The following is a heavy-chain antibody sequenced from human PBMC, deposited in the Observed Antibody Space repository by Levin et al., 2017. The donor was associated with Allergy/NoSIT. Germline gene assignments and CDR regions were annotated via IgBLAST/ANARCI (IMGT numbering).Heavy chain of an antibody. CDR2: ISYDGSNK. CDR1: GFTFSSYA. J-gene: IGHJ4*02. Sequence: QPGGSLRLSCAASGFTFSSYAMHWVRQAPGKGLEWVAVISYDGSNKYYADSVKGRFTISRDNSKNTLYLQMNSLRAEDTAVYYCAREGHDYGDYVGGSTSFDYWGQGTLVTVSS. V-gene: IGHV3-30-3*01. CDR3: AREGHDYGDYVGGSTSFDY. D-gene: IGHD4-17*01.